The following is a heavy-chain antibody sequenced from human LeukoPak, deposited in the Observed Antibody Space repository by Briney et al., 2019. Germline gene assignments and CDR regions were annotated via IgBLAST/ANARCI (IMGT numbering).Heavy chain of an antibody. V-gene: IGHV4-39*01. CDR1: GDSISGSTNY. CDR2: IDQSGDT. Sequence: SETLSLTCTVSGDSISGSTNYWGWIRQPPGKGLEWIGSIDQSGDTYYKLSLKSRVTISVDTSKNQFSLKLSSVTAADTALCYCARLIRTGDQGRAYSDYWGQGTLVTVSS. D-gene: IGHD7-27*01. J-gene: IGHJ4*02. CDR3: ARLIRTGDQGRAYSDY.